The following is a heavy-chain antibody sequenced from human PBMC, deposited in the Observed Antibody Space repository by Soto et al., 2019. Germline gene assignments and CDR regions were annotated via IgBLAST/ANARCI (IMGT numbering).Heavy chain of an antibody. D-gene: IGHD6-19*01. CDR3: ARDLGASHWLVQTNWFDP. V-gene: IGHV3-21*01. CDR2: ISSSSSYI. CDR1: GFTFSSYS. J-gene: IGHJ5*02. Sequence: EVQLVESGGGLVKPGGSLRLSCAASGFTFSSYSMNWVRQAPGKGLEWVSSISSSSSYIYYADSVKGRFTISRDNAKNSLYLEMNRLRAEDTAVYYCARDLGASHWLVQTNWFDPWGQGTLVTVSS.